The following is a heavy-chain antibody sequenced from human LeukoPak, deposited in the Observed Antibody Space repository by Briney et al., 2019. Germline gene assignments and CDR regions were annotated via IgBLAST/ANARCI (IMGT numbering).Heavy chain of an antibody. V-gene: IGHV1-18*01. Sequence: ASVKVSCKGSGYTFNSYLISWVRQVPGQGLEWMGWISGHNGNTDYAQKFKDRVTLTTDTSTSTAYMELRSLTSDDTAVYYCARGQLVRGMWFDPWGQGTLVTVSS. CDR2: ISGHNGNT. J-gene: IGHJ5*02. CDR3: ARGQLVRGMWFDP. D-gene: IGHD6-6*01. CDR1: GYTFNSYL.